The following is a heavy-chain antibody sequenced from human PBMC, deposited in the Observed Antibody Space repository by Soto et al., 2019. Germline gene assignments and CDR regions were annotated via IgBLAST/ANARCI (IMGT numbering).Heavy chain of an antibody. D-gene: IGHD3-22*01. J-gene: IGHJ3*02. Sequence: LGESLKISCKGSGYSFTSYWIGWVRQMPGKGLEWMGIIYPGDSGTRYSPSFQGQVTISADKSISTAYLQWSSLKASDTAMYYCARQQYYYDSSGYYNGAFDIWGQGTMVTVSS. V-gene: IGHV5-51*01. CDR2: IYPGDSGT. CDR3: ARQQYYYDSSGYYNGAFDI. CDR1: GYSFTSYW.